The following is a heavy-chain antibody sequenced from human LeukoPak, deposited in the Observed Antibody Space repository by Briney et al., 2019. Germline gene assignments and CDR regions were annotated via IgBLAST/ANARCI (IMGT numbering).Heavy chain of an antibody. Sequence: SETLSLTCTVSGGSISSSSYYWGWIRQPPGKGLEWIGSIYYSGSTYYNPSLKSRVTISVDTSKNQSSLKLSSVTAADTAVYYCARHAPSYFDYWGQGTLVTVSS. CDR1: GGSISSSSYY. CDR3: ARHAPSYFDY. CDR2: IYYSGST. J-gene: IGHJ4*02. V-gene: IGHV4-39*01.